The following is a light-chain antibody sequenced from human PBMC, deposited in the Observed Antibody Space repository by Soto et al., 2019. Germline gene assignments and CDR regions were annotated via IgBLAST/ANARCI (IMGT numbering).Light chain of an antibody. Sequence: IQLTQSPSSLSASVGDRVTIVCRASESISDYLNWYQLKSGEAPKVLIYSASTLRGGVPSRFSGTGSGIEFTLTISSLQPEDVATYYCHQTFSHLLSFAGGTTVEIK. J-gene: IGKJ4*01. CDR3: HQTFSHLLS. CDR1: ESISDY. V-gene: IGKV1-39*01. CDR2: SAS.